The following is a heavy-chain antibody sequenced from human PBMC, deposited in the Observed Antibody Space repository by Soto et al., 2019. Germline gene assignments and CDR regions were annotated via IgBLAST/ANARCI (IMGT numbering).Heavy chain of an antibody. V-gene: IGHV1-2*04. CDR3: ARDSRIQLWLPGAFDI. J-gene: IGHJ3*02. Sequence: ASVKVSCKASGYTFTGYYMHWVRQAPGQGLEWMGWINPNSGGTNYAQKFQGWVTMTRDTSISTAYMELSRLRSDDTAVYYCARDSRIQLWLPGAFDIWGQGTMVTVSS. CDR2: INPNSGGT. CDR1: GYTFTGYY. D-gene: IGHD5-18*01.